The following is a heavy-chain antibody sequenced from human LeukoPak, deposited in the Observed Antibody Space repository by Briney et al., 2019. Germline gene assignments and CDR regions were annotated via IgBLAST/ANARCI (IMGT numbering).Heavy chain of an antibody. Sequence: ASVKVSCKASGYTFTSYDINWVRQATGQGLEWMGWVNPNSGNTGYAQKFQGRVTMTRNTSISTAYMELSSLRSEDTAVYYCARGHLNGIVVVEETDAFDIWGQGTMVTVSS. J-gene: IGHJ3*02. V-gene: IGHV1-8*01. CDR1: GYTFTSYD. CDR3: ARGHLNGIVVVEETDAFDI. CDR2: VNPNSGNT. D-gene: IGHD2-15*01.